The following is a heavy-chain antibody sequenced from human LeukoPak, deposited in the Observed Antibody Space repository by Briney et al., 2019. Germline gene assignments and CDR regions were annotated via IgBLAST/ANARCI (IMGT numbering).Heavy chain of an antibody. CDR1: GFTFSSYA. Sequence: GGSLRLSCAASGFTFSSYAMHWVRQAPGKGLEWVAVISYDGSNKYYADSVKGRSTISRDNSKNTLYLQMNSLRAEDTAVYYCARERRGIRWFDPWGQGTLVTVSS. D-gene: IGHD3-16*01. CDR3: ARERRGIRWFDP. V-gene: IGHV3-30*04. CDR2: ISYDGSNK. J-gene: IGHJ5*02.